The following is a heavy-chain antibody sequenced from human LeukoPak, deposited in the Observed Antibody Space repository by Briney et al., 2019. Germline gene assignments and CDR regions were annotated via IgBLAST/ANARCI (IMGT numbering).Heavy chain of an antibody. CDR2: ISTAGSYI. D-gene: IGHD3/OR15-3a*01. Sequence: GGSLRLSCAASGFTFSNYGMSWVRQAPGKGLEWVSSISTAGSYIQYADVVKGRFTASRDNAKNSLYLQMTRLRVDHTAVYYGVRGDFQSGNWGQGTLVTVSS. CDR1: GFTFSNYG. J-gene: IGHJ4*02. V-gene: IGHV3-21*01. CDR3: VRGDFQSGN.